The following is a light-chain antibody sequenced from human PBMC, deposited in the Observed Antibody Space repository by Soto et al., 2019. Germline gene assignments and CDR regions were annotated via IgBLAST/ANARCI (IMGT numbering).Light chain of an antibody. CDR2: EVS. CDR1: SSDVGGYNY. CDR3: SSYAGSSTHYV. Sequence: QPASVSGSPGQSITISCTGTSSDVGGYNYVSWYQHHPGKAPKPMIYEVSNRPSGFSSRFSGSKSGNTASLTISGLQAEDEADYYCSSYAGSSTHYVFGTGTKLTVL. V-gene: IGLV2-14*01. J-gene: IGLJ1*01.